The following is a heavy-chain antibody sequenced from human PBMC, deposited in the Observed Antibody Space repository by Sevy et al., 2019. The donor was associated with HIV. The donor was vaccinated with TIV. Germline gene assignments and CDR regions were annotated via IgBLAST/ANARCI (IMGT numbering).Heavy chain of an antibody. CDR1: GYSISSAYS. J-gene: IGHJ3*02. CDR2: IYHDGST. D-gene: IGHD3-9*01. V-gene: IGHV4-38-2*02. Sequence: SETLSLTCTVSGYSISSAYSWGWIRQPPGKGLEWIANIYHDGSTYYNPSLNSRVTISIDTSKNQFSLKLSSVTAADTAVYYCSGFVRLIIINDDTFEIWGQETMVTVSS. CDR3: SGFVRLIIINDDTFEI.